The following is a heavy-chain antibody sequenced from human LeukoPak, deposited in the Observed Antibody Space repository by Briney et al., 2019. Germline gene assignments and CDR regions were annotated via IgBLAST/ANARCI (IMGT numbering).Heavy chain of an antibody. CDR2: ISSTSIYI. CDR3: ARDPFSGYDKRVYYFDY. J-gene: IGHJ4*02. CDR1: GFTFSSYT. Sequence: GGSLRLSCAASGFTFSSYTMDWVRHAPGKGLEWVSSISSTSIYIYYADSVKGRFTISRDNAKNSLYLQMNSLRAEDTAVYYCARDPFSGYDKRVYYFDYWGQGTLVTVSS. D-gene: IGHD5-12*01. V-gene: IGHV3-21*06.